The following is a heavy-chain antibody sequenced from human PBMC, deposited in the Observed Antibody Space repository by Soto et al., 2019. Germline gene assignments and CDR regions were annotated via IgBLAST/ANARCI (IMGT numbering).Heavy chain of an antibody. V-gene: IGHV3-23*01. CDR3: AKLSSVPTAILNWFDP. Sequence: GGSLRLSCGASGFAFSAYALSWVRQSPGKGLEWVSTFSGNDVSTFYADSVKGRFTMSRDNSNNTMHLQINNLSPQDTAIYSCAKLSSVPTAILNWFDPWGQGTLVTVSS. J-gene: IGHJ5*02. CDR2: FSGNDVST. D-gene: IGHD2-21*02. CDR1: GFAFSAYA.